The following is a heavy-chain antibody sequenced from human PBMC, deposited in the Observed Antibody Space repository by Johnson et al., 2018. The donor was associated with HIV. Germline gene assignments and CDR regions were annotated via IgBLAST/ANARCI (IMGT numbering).Heavy chain of an antibody. D-gene: IGHD3-3*01. CDR2: IRSKAYGGTT. CDR1: GFTFGDYA. J-gene: IGHJ3*02. Sequence: VPLVESGGGLVQPGRSLRLSCTTSGFTFGDYAMSWVRQAPGKGLEWVGFIRSKAYGGTTEYAASVKGRFTISRNDSKSVAYLQMNRLKTEDTAVYYCTRGGITILGVVDALDIWGQGTMVTVSS. CDR3: TRGGITILGVVDALDI. V-gene: IGHV3-49*04.